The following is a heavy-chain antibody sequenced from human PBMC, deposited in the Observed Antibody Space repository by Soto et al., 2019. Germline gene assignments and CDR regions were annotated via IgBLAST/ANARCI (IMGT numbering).Heavy chain of an antibody. CDR2: ISAYNGNT. D-gene: IGHD3-22*01. J-gene: IGHJ3*02. Sequence: QVQLVQSGGEVKKPGASVKVSCKASGYTFTTYGISWVRQAPGQGLEWMGWISAYNGNTSYAQKLQGRVTMTTDTSTSTAYMELRSLRSDDTTVYYCARVFFRLFAFDIWGQGTMVTVSS. V-gene: IGHV1-18*01. CDR1: GYTFTTYG. CDR3: ARVFFRLFAFDI.